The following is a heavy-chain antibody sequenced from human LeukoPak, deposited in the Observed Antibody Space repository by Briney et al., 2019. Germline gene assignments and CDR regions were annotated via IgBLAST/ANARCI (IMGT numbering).Heavy chain of an antibody. V-gene: IGHV4-59*08. D-gene: IGHD3-10*01. J-gene: IGHJ5*02. CDR2: IYYSATT. CDR3: ARFKRFGNHWFDP. Sequence: SETLSLTCTVSGGSISSYYWSWIRQPPGKGLEWIGYIYYSATTNHNPSLTSRVTISVDTSKNQFSLKPSSVTAADTAVYYCARFKRFGNHWFDPCGQGTLVTVSS. CDR1: GGSISSYY.